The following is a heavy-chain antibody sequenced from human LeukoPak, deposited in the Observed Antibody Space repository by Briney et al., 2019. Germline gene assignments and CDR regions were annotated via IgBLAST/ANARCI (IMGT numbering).Heavy chain of an antibody. Sequence: GGSLRLSCAASGFTFSDFGMTWVRQAPGKGLEWVSYISSSSLSIYYADSVKGRFTISRDNARNSLYLQMNSLRAEDTAVYYCARRTIIRGYDFWSGYLAFDYWGQGTLVTVSS. CDR2: ISSSSLSI. J-gene: IGHJ4*02. D-gene: IGHD3-3*01. CDR3: ARRTIIRGYDFWSGYLAFDY. CDR1: GFTFSDFG. V-gene: IGHV3-48*01.